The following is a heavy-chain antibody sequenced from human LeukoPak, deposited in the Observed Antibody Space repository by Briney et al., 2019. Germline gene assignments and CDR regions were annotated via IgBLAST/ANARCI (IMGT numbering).Heavy chain of an antibody. CDR1: GFSFSSYT. V-gene: IGHV3-21*01. Sequence: GGSLRLSCAASGFSFSSYTMTWVRQAPGRGLEWVSSITRSSAYTYSADSVKGRFSISRDNAKKSLFLHMNGLTAEDTAVYYCATSWGSILAYWGQGTVVTVSS. CDR3: ATSWGSILAY. CDR2: ITRSSAYT. D-gene: IGHD7-27*01. J-gene: IGHJ1*01.